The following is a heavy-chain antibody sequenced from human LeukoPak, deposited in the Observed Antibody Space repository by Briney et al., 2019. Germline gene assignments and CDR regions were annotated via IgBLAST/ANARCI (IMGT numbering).Heavy chain of an antibody. D-gene: IGHD1-26*01. J-gene: IGHJ4*02. CDR1: GDSISSTGDY. CDR2: IYYSGST. V-gene: IGHV4-39*07. Sequence: SETLSLTCTVSGDSISSTGDYWGWIRQPPGKGLEFIGSIYYSGSTNYNPSLNGRVTMSLDESSNQLSLRLTSVTAADTAIYYCSRESGAFCPFGYWGQGTLVIVPS. CDR3: SRESGAFCPFGY.